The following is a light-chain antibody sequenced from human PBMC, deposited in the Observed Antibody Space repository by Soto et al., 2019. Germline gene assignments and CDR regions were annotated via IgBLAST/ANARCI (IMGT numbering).Light chain of an antibody. CDR1: SSDVGGYNF. CDR3: SSYAGSNVYV. V-gene: IGLV2-8*01. Sequence: QSALTQPPSASGSPGQSITISCTGTSSDVGGYNFVSWYQHHPGKAPKVLIFEVSKRPSGVPDRFSGSKSGNTASLTVSGLHAEDEADYYCSSYAGSNVYVFGTGTKLTVL. CDR2: EVS. J-gene: IGLJ1*01.